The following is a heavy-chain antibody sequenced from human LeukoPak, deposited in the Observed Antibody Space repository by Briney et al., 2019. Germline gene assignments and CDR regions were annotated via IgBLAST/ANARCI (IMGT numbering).Heavy chain of an antibody. CDR3: ASTRGTYYDSSGYVAFDI. CDR1: GYSISSGYY. CDR2: IYHSGST. D-gene: IGHD3-22*01. V-gene: IGHV4-38-2*02. Sequence: SETLSLTCTVSGYSISSGYYWGWIRQPPGKGLEWIGSIYHSGSTYYNPSLKSRVTISVDTSKNQFSLKLSSVTAADTAVYYCASTRGTYYDSSGYVAFDIWGQGTMVTVSS. J-gene: IGHJ3*02.